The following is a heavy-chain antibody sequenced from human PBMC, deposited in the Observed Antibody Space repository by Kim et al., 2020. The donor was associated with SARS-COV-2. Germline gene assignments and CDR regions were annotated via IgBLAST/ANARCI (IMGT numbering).Heavy chain of an antibody. V-gene: IGHV4-4*03. CDR1: GGSISSSSS. CDR3: ARGVSSAWTLRAWFDP. J-gene: IGHJ5*02. D-gene: IGHD6-19*01. CDR2: IDHSGDS. Sequence: PETLSLTCAVSGGSISSSSSWSWVRQPPGKGLEWIGEIDHSGDSSYNASLKSRVTISLDKSKNHFSLRLNSVTAADTAVYYCARGVSSAWTLRAWFDPWG.